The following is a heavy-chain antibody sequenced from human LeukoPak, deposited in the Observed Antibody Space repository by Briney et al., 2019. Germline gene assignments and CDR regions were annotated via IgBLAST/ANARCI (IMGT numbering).Heavy chain of an antibody. CDR3: AKRGVVIRVILVGFHKEAYYFDS. CDR2: ISGSGGGT. D-gene: IGHD3-22*01. V-gene: IGHV3-23*01. CDR1: GITLSNYG. Sequence: GGSLRLSCAVSGITLSNYGMSWVRQAPGKGLEWVAGISGSGGGTNYADAVKGRFTISRDNRKNTLHLQMNSLRAEDTAVYSCAKRGVVIRVILVGFHKEAYYFDSWGQGALVIVSS. J-gene: IGHJ4*02.